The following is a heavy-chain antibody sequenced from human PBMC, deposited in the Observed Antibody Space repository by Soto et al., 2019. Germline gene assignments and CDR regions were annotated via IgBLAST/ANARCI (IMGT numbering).Heavy chain of an antibody. CDR3: ARDLSSSLHPSYYYYGMDV. V-gene: IGHV1-69*01. Sequence: QVQLVQSGAEVKKPGSSVKVSCNASGGTFSSYAISWARQAPGQGLEWMGGIIPIFGTANYAQKFQGRVTITADESTSTAYMELSSLRSEDTAVYYCARDLSSSLHPSYYYYGMDVWGQGTTVTVSS. J-gene: IGHJ6*02. CDR2: IIPIFGTA. D-gene: IGHD6-6*01. CDR1: GGTFSSYA.